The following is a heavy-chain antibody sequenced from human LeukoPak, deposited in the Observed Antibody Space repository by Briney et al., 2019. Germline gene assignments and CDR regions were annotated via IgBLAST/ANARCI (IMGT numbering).Heavy chain of an antibody. J-gene: IGHJ3*02. CDR1: GFTFSSYA. CDR2: ISGSGGST. CDR3: AKFSLDGLRLLEWLLHDAFDI. V-gene: IGHV3-23*01. Sequence: PGGSLRLSCAASGFTFSSYAMSWVRQTPGKGLEWVSAISGSGGSTYYADSVKGRFTISRDNSKNTLYLQMNSLRAEDTAVYYCAKFSLDGLRLLEWLLHDAFDIWGQGTMVTVSS. D-gene: IGHD3-3*01.